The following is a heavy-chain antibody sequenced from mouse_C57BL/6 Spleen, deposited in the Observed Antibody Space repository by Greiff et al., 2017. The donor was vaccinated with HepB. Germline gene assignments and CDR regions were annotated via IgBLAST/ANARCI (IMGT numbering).Heavy chain of an antibody. D-gene: IGHD3-2*02. V-gene: IGHV3-6*01. CDR2: ISYDGSN. CDR3: ARGTDSSGYGAMDY. J-gene: IGHJ4*01. Sequence: EVKLEESGPGLVKPSRSLSLTCSVTGYSITSGYYWNWIRQFPGNKLEWMGYISYDGSNNYNPSLKNRISSTRDTSKNQFFLKLNSVTTEDTATYYCARGTDSSGYGAMDYWGQGTSVTVSS. CDR1: GYSITSGYY.